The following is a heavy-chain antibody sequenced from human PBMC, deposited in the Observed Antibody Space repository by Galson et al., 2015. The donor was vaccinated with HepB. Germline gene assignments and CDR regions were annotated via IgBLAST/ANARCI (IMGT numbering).Heavy chain of an antibody. V-gene: IGHV3-30*04. CDR1: GFTFSSYA. CDR2: ISYDGSNK. Sequence: SLRLSCAASGFTFSSYAMHWVRQAPGKGLEWVAVISYDGSNKYYADSVKGRFTISRDNSKNTLYLQMNSLRAEDTAVYYCARDRYCSSTSCYGGEGGPLYYYYYGMDVWGQGTTVTVSS. J-gene: IGHJ6*02. D-gene: IGHD2-2*01. CDR3: ARDRYCSSTSCYGGEGGPLYYYYYGMDV.